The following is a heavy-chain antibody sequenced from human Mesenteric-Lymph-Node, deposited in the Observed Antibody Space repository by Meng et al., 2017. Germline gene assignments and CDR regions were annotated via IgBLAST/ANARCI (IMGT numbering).Heavy chain of an antibody. Sequence: SETLSLTCAVYGGSFSGYYWSWIRQPPGKGLEWIGEINHSGSTNYNPSLKSRVTISVDTSKNQFSLKLSSVTAADTAVYYCAGAAAGTDYWGQGTLVTVSS. CDR1: GGSFSGYY. J-gene: IGHJ4*02. CDR2: INHSGST. CDR3: AGAAAGTDY. D-gene: IGHD6-13*01. V-gene: IGHV4-34*01.